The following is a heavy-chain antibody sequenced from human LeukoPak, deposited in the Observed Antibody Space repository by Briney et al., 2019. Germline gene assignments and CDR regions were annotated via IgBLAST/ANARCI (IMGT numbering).Heavy chain of an antibody. CDR3: ARREVGTMLDY. J-gene: IGHJ4*02. CDR1: GGSLSGYF. D-gene: IGHD5-12*01. V-gene: IGHV4-34*01. Sequence: KPSETLSLTCAVYGGSLSGYFWSWIRQPPGKGLEWIGEINHSGSTSNNPSLESRVTISVDTSKNQFSLKLSSVTAADTAVYYCARREVGTMLDYWGQGTLVTVSS. CDR2: INHSGST.